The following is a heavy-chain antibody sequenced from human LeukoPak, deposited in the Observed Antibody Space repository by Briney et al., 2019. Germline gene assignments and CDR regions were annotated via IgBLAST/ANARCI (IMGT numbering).Heavy chain of an antibody. J-gene: IGHJ4*02. CDR2: IYYSGST. D-gene: IGHD6-6*01. Sequence: SVTLSLTCTVSGGSISSSSYYWGWIRQPPGKGLEWIGSIYYSGSTYYNPSLKSRVTISVDTSKNQFSLKLSSVTAADTAVYYCARRSGIAARQFFDYWGQGTLVTVSS. CDR3: ARRSGIAARQFFDY. CDR1: GGSISSSSYY. V-gene: IGHV4-39*01.